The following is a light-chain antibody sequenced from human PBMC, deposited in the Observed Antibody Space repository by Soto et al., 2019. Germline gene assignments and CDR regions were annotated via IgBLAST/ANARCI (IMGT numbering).Light chain of an antibody. CDR3: QHYNNWLT. CDR1: QSVSSI. V-gene: IGKV3-15*01. Sequence: VLTQSPATLSVSPGERATLSCRASQSVSSILAWYQQKPGQAPSLLIYGASTRATGIPARFSGSGSGTEFTLTISSLQSEDFAVYYCQHYNNWLTFGGGTKVDIK. J-gene: IGKJ4*01. CDR2: GAS.